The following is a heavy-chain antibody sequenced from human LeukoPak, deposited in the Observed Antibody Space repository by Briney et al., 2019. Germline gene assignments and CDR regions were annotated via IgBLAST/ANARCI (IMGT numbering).Heavy chain of an antibody. J-gene: IGHJ5*02. CDR3: ARDPYYYDSSGYSFHT. Sequence: ASVKVSCKASGYTFTGYCMHWVWQAPGQGLEWMGRVNPNSGGTNYAQKFQGRVTMTRDTSFSTAYMELSRLRSEDTAMYYCARDPYYYDSSGYSFHTWGQGTLVTVSS. CDR2: VNPNSGGT. V-gene: IGHV1-2*06. CDR1: GYTFTGYC. D-gene: IGHD3-22*01.